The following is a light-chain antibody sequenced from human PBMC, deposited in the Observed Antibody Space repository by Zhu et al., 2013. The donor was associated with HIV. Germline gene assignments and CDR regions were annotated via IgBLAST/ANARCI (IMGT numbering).Light chain of an antibody. CDR3: QHVNNNAA. V-gene: IGKV1-6*01. CDR2: AAS. J-gene: IGKJ3*01. Sequence: AIQMTQSPSSLSASVGDRVTITCRASQGIRNDLGWYQQKPGKAPQLLIFAASSPQTGVPSRFGGRGSGTEFTLTIDSLQPEDFATYYCQHVNNNAAFGPGTKVDV. CDR1: QGIRND.